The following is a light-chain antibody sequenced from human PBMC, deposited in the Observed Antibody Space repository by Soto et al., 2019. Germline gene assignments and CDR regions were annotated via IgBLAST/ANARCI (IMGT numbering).Light chain of an antibody. CDR3: QHYNSYSEA. Sequence: DIQMTQSPSTLSASVGDRVTITCRASQSLSSWLAWYQQKPGKAPKLLIYDASSLESGVPSRFSGSGSGTEFTLTISSLQPDDFATYYCQHYNSYSEAFGQGTKAAIK. J-gene: IGKJ1*01. V-gene: IGKV1-5*01. CDR2: DAS. CDR1: QSLSSW.